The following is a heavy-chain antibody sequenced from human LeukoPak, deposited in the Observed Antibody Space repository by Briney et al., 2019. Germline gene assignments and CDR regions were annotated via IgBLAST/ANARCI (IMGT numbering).Heavy chain of an antibody. CDR3: ARGVAVAD. D-gene: IGHD2-21*01. J-gene: IGHJ4*02. Sequence: GGSLRLSCAASGFTFSNYWMSWVRQAPGKGLEWVANIKQDGSEKYYVDFVKGRFTISRDNAKDSLYLQMNSLRAEDTAFYYCARGVAVADWGQGALVTVSS. CDR2: IKQDGSEK. CDR1: GFTFSNYW. V-gene: IGHV3-7*01.